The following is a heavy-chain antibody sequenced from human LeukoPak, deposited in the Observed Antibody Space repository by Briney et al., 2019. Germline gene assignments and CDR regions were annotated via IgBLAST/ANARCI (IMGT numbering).Heavy chain of an antibody. CDR1: GYSFTSYW. Sequence: GESLKISCKGSGYSFTSYWIGWVRQMPGKGVEWMGIIYPGDSDTRYSPSFQGQVTISADKSISTAYLQWSSLKASDTAMYYCARGPMVRGVIRPVGDYWGQGTLVTVSS. D-gene: IGHD3-10*01. J-gene: IGHJ4*02. V-gene: IGHV5-51*01. CDR3: ARGPMVRGVIRPVGDY. CDR2: IYPGDSDT.